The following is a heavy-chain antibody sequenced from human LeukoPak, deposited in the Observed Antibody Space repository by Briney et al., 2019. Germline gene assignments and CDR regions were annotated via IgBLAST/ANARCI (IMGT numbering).Heavy chain of an antibody. CDR2: INPNRGGR. CDR3: ARVVVGGSSGYYASGEGDY. Sequence: ALVKLSCKSAGYTVTGYDIHCGRRAPGPRVEGWRGINPNRGGRNYVQKFQGRVTMTSGTCISTAYKELSRLRSDDTAVYYCARVVVGGSSGYYASGEGDYWGQGTLVTVSS. J-gene: IGHJ4*02. CDR1: GYTVTGYD. D-gene: IGHD3-22*01. V-gene: IGHV1-2*02.